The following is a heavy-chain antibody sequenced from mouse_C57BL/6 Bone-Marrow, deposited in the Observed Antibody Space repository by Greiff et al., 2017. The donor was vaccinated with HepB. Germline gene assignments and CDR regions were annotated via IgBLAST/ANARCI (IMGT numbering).Heavy chain of an antibody. D-gene: IGHD6-1*01. CDR1: GFTFSDYY. V-gene: IGHV5-16*01. CDR2: INYDGSST. Sequence: EVKLVESEGGLVQPGSSMKLSCTASGFTFSDYYMAWVRQVPEKGLEWVANINYDGSSTYYLDSLKSRFIISRDNAKNILYLQMSSLKSEDTATYYCARDPLLFWYFDVWGTGTTVTVSS. CDR3: ARDPLLFWYFDV. J-gene: IGHJ1*03.